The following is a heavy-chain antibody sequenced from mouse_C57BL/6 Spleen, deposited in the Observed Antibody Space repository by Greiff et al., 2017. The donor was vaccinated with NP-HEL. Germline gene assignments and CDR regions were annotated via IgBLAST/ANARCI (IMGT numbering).Heavy chain of an antibody. CDR2: ISDGGSYT. V-gene: IGHV5-4*01. Sequence: VQRVESGGGLVKPGGSLKLSCAASGFTFSSYAMSWVRQTPEKRLEWVATISDGGSYTYYPDNVKGRFTISRDNAKNNLYLQMSHLKSEDTAMYYCARDQTTVVYWYFDVWGTGTTVTVSS. CDR1: GFTFSSYA. D-gene: IGHD1-1*01. J-gene: IGHJ1*03. CDR3: ARDQTTVVYWYFDV.